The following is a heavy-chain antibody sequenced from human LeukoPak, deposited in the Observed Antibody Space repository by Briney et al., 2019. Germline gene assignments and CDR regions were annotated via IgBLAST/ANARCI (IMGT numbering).Heavy chain of an antibody. V-gene: IGHV3-48*03. J-gene: IGHJ6*03. CDR1: GFTFSSYE. CDR2: ISSSGSTI. D-gene: IGHD2-21*02. CDR3: AKATDYYYMDV. Sequence: GGSLRLSCAASGFTFSSYEMNWVRQAPGKGLEWVSYISSSGSTIYYADSVKGRFTISRDNAKNSLYLQMNSLRPEDTALYYCAKATDYYYMDVWGKGTTVTISS.